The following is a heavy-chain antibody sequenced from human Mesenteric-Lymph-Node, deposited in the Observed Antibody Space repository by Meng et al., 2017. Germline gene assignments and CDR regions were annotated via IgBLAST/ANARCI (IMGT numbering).Heavy chain of an antibody. CDR1: GYTLTNYA. CDR3: ARGLWEQSRYYFDS. J-gene: IGHJ4*02. Sequence: QFQLVQSGAEVKKPGAYVKVSCKASGYTLTNYAIQWVRQAPGQRLEWMGWINSGNGKTKYSEKFQGRVTITRDTSATTAYMELSSLRSEDMAVYYCARGLWEQSRYYFDSWGQGTLVTVSS. CDR2: INSGNGKT. D-gene: IGHD1-26*01. V-gene: IGHV1-3*01.